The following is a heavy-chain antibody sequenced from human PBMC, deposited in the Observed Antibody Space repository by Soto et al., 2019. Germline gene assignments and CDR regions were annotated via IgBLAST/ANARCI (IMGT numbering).Heavy chain of an antibody. D-gene: IGHD4-17*01. CDR1: GFTFTSSA. CDR2: IVVGSGNT. CDR3: AADYGDYDYYYYYYGMDV. J-gene: IGHJ6*02. Sequence: SVKVSCKASGFTFTSSAVQWVRQARGQRLERIGWIVVGSGNTNYAQKFQERVTITRDMSTSTAYMELSSLRSEDTAVYYCAADYGDYDYYYYYYGMDVWGQGTTVTVSS. V-gene: IGHV1-58*01.